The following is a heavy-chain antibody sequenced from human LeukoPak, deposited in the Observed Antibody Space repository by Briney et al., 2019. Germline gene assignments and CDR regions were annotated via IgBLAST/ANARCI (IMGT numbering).Heavy chain of an antibody. CDR2: INPNSGGT. D-gene: IGHD1-26*01. J-gene: IGHJ4*02. CDR3: ARLFLIVGATGNDY. Sequence: ASVRVSCKASGYTFTGYNMHWVRQAPGQGLEWMGWINPNSGGTNYAQKFQGRVTMTRDTSISTAYMELSRLRSDDTAVYYCARLFLIVGATGNDYWGQGTLVTVSS. V-gene: IGHV1-2*02. CDR1: GYTFTGYN.